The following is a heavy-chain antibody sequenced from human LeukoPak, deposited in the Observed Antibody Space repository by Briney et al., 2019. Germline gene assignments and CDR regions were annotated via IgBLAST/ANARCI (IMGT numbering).Heavy chain of an antibody. CDR1: GGSINSYY. CDR2: IYSSGST. Sequence: SETLSLTCTVSGGSINSYYWSWIRQPAGKGLEWIGRIYSSGSTTYNPSLKSRVTMSVDTSKNQFSLRLSPVTTADTAVYYCARVQYLRTDWFDPWGQGTLVTVSS. D-gene: IGHD2-2*01. CDR3: ARVQYLRTDWFDP. J-gene: IGHJ5*02. V-gene: IGHV4-4*07.